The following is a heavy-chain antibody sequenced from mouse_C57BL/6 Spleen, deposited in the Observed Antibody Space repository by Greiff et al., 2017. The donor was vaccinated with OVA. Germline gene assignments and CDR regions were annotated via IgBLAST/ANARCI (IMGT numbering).Heavy chain of an antibody. CDR2: INPNNGGT. J-gene: IGHJ2*01. CDR3: ANSRLWDLNY. Sequence: EVQLQQSGPELVKPGASVKISCKASGYTFTDYYMNWVKQSHGKSLEWIGDINPNNGGTSYNQKFKGKATLTVDKSSSTAYMELRSLTSEDSAVYYCANSRLWDLNYWGQGTTLTVSS. V-gene: IGHV1-26*01. CDR1: GYTFTDYY. D-gene: IGHD1-1*02.